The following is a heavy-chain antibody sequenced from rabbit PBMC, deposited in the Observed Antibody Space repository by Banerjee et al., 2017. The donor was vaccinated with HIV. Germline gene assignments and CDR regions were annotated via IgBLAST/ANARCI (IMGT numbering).Heavy chain of an antibody. J-gene: IGHJ6*01. CDR2: IYGGSSDST. D-gene: IGHD1-1*01. CDR1: GFTISSSYY. Sequence: QSLEESGGDLVKPGASLTLTCTASGFTISSSYYMCWVRQAPGKGLEWIACIYGGSSDSTYYANWAKGRFTISKTSSTTVTLQMTSLTAADTATYFCARGGGSGGYFMELWGQGTLVTVS. CDR3: ARGGGSGGYFMEL. V-gene: IGHV1S40*01.